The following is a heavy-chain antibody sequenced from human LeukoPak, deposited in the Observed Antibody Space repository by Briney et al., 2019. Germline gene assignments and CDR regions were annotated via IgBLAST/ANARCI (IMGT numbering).Heavy chain of an antibody. CDR1: GGSISSGGYY. V-gene: IGHV4-31*03. J-gene: IGHJ4*02. Sequence: SETLSLTCTVSGGSISSGGYYWSWIRQHPGKGLEWIGYIYYSGSTYYNPSLKSRVTISVDTSKNQFSLKLSSVTAADTAMYYCATHAVMSHFDYWGQGTLVTVSS. CDR2: IYYSGST. CDR3: ATHAVMSHFDY.